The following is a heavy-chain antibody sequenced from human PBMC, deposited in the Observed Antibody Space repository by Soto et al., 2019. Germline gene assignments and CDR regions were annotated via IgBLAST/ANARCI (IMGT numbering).Heavy chain of an antibody. Sequence: GGSLRLSCAASGFTFRNFAMSWVRQSPGKGLEWVSAISDGCGNTYYADSVKSRFTISRDNSNNTLYLQMNSLSAEDMAVYYCSIEKETSPQCIVYWCQGTLVTVSS. CDR3: SIEKETSPQCIVY. V-gene: IGHV3-23*01. CDR1: GFTFRNFA. J-gene: IGHJ4*02. CDR2: ISDGCGNT. D-gene: IGHD3-16*02.